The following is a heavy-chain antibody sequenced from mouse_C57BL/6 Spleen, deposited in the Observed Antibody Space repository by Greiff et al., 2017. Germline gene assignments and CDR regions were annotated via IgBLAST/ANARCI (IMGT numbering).Heavy chain of an antibody. V-gene: IGHV5-17*01. Sequence: EVQLVESGGGLVKPGGSLKLSCAASGFTFSDYGMHWVRQAPEKGLEWVAYISSGSSTIYYADTVKGRFTISRDNAKNHLFLQMTSLRSEDTAMYYCARELGRGYFDYWGQGTTLTVSS. CDR2: ISSGSSTI. J-gene: IGHJ2*01. CDR3: ARELGRGYFDY. D-gene: IGHD4-1*01. CDR1: GFTFSDYG.